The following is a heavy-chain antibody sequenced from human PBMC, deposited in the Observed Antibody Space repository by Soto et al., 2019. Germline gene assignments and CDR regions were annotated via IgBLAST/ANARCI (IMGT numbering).Heavy chain of an antibody. D-gene: IGHD3-3*01. CDR3: ARDSPLDHYYYYGMDV. V-gene: IGHV3-53*01. J-gene: IGHJ6*02. CDR1: GFTVSSNY. Sequence: GGSLRLSCAASGFTVSSNYMSWVRQAPGKGLEWVSVIYSGGSTYYADSVKGRFTISRDNSKNTLYLQMNSLRAEDTAVYYCARDSPLDHYYYYGMDVWGQGTTVTVSS. CDR2: IYSGGST.